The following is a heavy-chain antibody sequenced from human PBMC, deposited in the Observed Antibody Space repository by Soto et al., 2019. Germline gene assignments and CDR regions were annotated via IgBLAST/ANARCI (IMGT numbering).Heavy chain of an antibody. J-gene: IGHJ6*04. V-gene: IGHV4-4*07. CDR1: GCSISSYY. CDR2: IYTSGST. CDR3: ARDGFDWLLMAV. Sequence: QVQLQESGPGLVKPSETLSLTCTVSGCSISSYYWSWIRQPAGKGLEWIGRIYTSGSTNYNPSLTSRVTMSVDTSKNQFSLKLRSVTAADTAVYYCARDGFDWLLMAVWGKGTTVTVSS. D-gene: IGHD3-9*01.